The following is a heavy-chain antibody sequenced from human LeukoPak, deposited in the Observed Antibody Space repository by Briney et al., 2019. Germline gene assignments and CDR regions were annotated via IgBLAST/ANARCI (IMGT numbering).Heavy chain of an antibody. V-gene: IGHV1-46*01. CDR3: ARPAWPPYYYDEASFDY. Sequence: ASVKVSCKASGYTFTSYYMHWVRQAPGQGLEWMGIINPSGGSTSYAQKFQGRVTMTRDTSISTAYMELSRLRSDDTAVYYCARPAWPPYYYDEASFDYWGQGTLVTVSS. CDR1: GYTFTSYY. CDR2: INPSGGST. D-gene: IGHD3-22*01. J-gene: IGHJ4*02.